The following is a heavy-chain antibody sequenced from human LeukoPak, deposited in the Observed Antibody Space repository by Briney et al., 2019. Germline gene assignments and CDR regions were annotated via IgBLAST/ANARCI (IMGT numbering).Heavy chain of an antibody. J-gene: IGHJ4*02. V-gene: IGHV3-15*01. Sequence: GGSLRLSCAASGFTFSNAWMSWVRQAPGKGLEWVGRIKSKTDGGTTDYAAPVKGRFTISRDDSKNTLYLQMNSLKTEDTAAYHCTTGVNYADSPFDYWGQGTLVTVSP. CDR1: GFTFSNAW. D-gene: IGHD4-17*01. CDR3: TTGVNYADSPFDY. CDR2: IKSKTDGGTT.